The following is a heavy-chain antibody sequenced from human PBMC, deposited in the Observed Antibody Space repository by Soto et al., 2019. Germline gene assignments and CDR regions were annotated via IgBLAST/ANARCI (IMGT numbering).Heavy chain of an antibody. Sequence: GGSLRLSCAASGFTFRNYAMSWVRQAPGKGLQWVSVISNSGGRTYHADSVKGRFTISRDNSKNTLFLQMHSLRAEDTAVYYCAETKWGAASDAFDIWGQGTMVTVSS. CDR1: GFTFRNYA. CDR2: ISNSGGRT. D-gene: IGHD1-26*01. J-gene: IGHJ3*02. CDR3: AETKWGAASDAFDI. V-gene: IGHV3-23*01.